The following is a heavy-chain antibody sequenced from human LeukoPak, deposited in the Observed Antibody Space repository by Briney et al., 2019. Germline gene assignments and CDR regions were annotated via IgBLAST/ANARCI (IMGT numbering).Heavy chain of an antibody. CDR2: INSDGSST. J-gene: IGHJ4*02. CDR3: VRTSGY. V-gene: IGHV3-74*01. CDR1: GFTFSSFW. Sequence: GGSLRLSCAASGFTFSSFWIHWVRQAPGKGLVWVSRINSDGSSTTYADSVKGRFTISRGNAKNTVYLQMNSLRAEDTAVYYCVRTSGYWGQGTLVTVSS.